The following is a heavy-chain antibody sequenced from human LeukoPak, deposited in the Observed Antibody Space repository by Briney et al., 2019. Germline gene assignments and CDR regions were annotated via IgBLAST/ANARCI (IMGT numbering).Heavy chain of an antibody. CDR3: ARHPFATPFDY. D-gene: IGHD2-15*01. CDR1: GDSVSGVY. CDR2: VYYSGDT. J-gene: IGHJ4*02. V-gene: IGHV4-59*08. Sequence: SETLSLTCTVSGDSVSGVYWSWIRQPPGKGLEWIGYVYYSGDTNYNPSLKSRVTMSLDTPKNQVSLRLSSVTAADTAVYYCARHPFATPFDYWGRGTLFTVSS.